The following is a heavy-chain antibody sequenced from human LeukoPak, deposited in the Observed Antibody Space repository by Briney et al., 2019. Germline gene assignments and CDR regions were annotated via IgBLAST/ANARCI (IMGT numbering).Heavy chain of an antibody. J-gene: IGHJ2*01. D-gene: IGHD6-6*01. CDR1: GGSFSGYY. CDR2: INHSGST. V-gene: IGHV4-34*01. Sequence: PSETLSLTCAVYGGSFSGYYWSWIRQPPGKGLEWIGEINHSGSTNYNPSLKSRVTISVDTSKNQCSLKLSSVTAADTAVYYCAGLGAIAARPFVLWGRGTLVRVS. CDR3: AGLGAIAARPFVL.